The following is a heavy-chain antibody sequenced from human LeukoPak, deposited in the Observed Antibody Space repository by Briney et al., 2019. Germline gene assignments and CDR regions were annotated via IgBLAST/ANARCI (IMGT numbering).Heavy chain of an antibody. J-gene: IGHJ4*02. D-gene: IGHD2-21*01. CDR1: GFTFSSYE. CDR2: ISSSGSTI. Sequence: GGSLRLSCAASGFTFSSYEMNWFRQAPVKGLEWVSYISSSGSTIYYADSVKGRFTISRDNAKNSLYLQMNSLRAEDTAVYYCARDGGDYFDYWGQGTLVTVSS. V-gene: IGHV3-48*03. CDR3: ARDGGDYFDY.